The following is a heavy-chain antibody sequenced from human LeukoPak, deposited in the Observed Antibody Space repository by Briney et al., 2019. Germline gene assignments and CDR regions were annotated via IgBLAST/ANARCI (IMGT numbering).Heavy chain of an antibody. J-gene: IGHJ4*02. V-gene: IGHV1-18*01. CDR3: ARDGDLRYFDWLLISIDY. Sequence: GASVKVSCKASGYTFTSYGISWVRQAPGQGLEWMGWISAYNGNTNYAQKLQGRVTITTDTSTSTAYMELRSLRSDDTAVYYCARDGDLRYFDWLLISIDYWGQGTLVTVSS. CDR1: GYTFTSYG. CDR2: ISAYNGNT. D-gene: IGHD3-9*01.